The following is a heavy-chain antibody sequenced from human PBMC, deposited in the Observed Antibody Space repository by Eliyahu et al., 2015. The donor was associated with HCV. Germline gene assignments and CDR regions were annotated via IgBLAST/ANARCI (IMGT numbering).Heavy chain of an antibody. CDR1: GFTFXSYG. J-gene: IGHJ6*02. Sequence: QVQLVESGGGVVQPGRSLRLSCAASGFTFXSYGMXWVRQAPGKGLEWVAVISYDGSNKYYADSVKGRFTISRDNSKNTLYLQMNSLRAEDTAVYYCAKDGAEQWLTNYYYYGMDVWGQGTTVTVSS. V-gene: IGHV3-30*18. CDR2: ISYDGSNK. CDR3: AKDGAEQWLTNYYYYGMDV. D-gene: IGHD6-19*01.